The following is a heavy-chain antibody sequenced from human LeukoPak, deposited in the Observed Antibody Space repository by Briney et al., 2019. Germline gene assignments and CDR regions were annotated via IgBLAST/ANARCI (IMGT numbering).Heavy chain of an antibody. CDR3: ARDTGTVVDY. D-gene: IGHD4-23*01. CDR1: GGSISTYY. V-gene: IGHV4-59*01. CDR2: IYYSGST. J-gene: IGHJ4*02. Sequence: SETLSLTCTVSGGSISTYYWSWLPQPPGKGLEWIGYIYYSGSTNYNPSLKSRVTTSVDTSKNQFSLKLSSVTAADTAVYYCARDTGTVVDYWGQGTLVTVSS.